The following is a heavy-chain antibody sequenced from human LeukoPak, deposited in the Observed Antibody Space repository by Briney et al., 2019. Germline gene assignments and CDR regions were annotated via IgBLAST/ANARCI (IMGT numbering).Heavy chain of an antibody. CDR3: ASGIAAAGRAFDI. Sequence: PGGSLRLSCAASGFTFRNHWMSWVRQAPGKGLEWVSSISSSSSYIYYADSVKGRFTISRDNAKNSLYLQMNSLRAEDTAVYYCASGIAAAGRAFDIWGQGTVVTVSS. V-gene: IGHV3-21*01. CDR1: GFTFRNHW. D-gene: IGHD6-13*01. CDR2: ISSSSSYI. J-gene: IGHJ3*02.